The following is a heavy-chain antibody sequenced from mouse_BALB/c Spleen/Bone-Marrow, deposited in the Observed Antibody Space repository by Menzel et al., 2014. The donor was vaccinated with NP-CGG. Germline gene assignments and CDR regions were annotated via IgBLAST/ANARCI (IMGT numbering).Heavy chain of an antibody. J-gene: IGHJ1*01. CDR1: GYTFRSHW. CDR2: ILPGSGST. Sequence: VMLVESGAELMKPGASVKISCKATGYTFRSHWIEWVKQRPGHGLEWIGEILPGSGSTYYNEKFKGKATFTADTSSNTAYMQRSSLTSEDSAVYYCARGGNFLWYFDVWGAGTTVTVSS. D-gene: IGHD2-1*01. V-gene: IGHV1-9*01. CDR3: ARGGNFLWYFDV.